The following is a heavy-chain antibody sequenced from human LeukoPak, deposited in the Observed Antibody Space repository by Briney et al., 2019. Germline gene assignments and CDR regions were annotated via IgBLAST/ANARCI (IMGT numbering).Heavy chain of an antibody. J-gene: IGHJ5*02. Sequence: EASVKVSCTASGYTFTGYYMHWVRPAPGQGLEWMGWINPNSGGTNYAQKFQGRVTMTRDTSISTAYMELSRLRSDDTAVYYCARGPLSLMSSSWYADWFDPWGQGTLVTVSS. CDR2: INPNSGGT. V-gene: IGHV1-2*02. D-gene: IGHD6-13*01. CDR1: GYTFTGYY. CDR3: ARGPLSLMSSSWYADWFDP.